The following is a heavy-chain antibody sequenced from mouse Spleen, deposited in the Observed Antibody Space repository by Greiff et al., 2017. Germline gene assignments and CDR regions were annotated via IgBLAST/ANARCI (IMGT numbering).Heavy chain of an antibody. V-gene: IGHV1S137*01. J-gene: IGHJ1*01. CDR2: ISTYYGDA. CDR1: GYTFTDYA. Sequence: VQLQQSGAELVRPGVSVKISCKGSGYTFTDYAMHWVKQSHAKSLEWIGVISTYYGDASYNQKFKGKATLTVDKSSSTAYMELARLTSEDSAIYYCARREAYGNYEYFDVWGAGTTVTVSS. D-gene: IGHD2-1*01. CDR3: ARREAYGNYEYFDV.